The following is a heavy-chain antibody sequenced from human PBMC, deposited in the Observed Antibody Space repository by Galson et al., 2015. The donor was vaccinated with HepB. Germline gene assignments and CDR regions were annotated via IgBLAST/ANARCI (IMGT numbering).Heavy chain of an antibody. Sequence: SLRLSCAASGFTFNNYGIHWVRQAPGKGLEWVAVISYDGTSKYYADSVEGRFTISRDNSKNTLYLQMNSLRPEDTAVYYCARLPKFRFLADAFDIWGQGTMVTVSS. CDR2: ISYDGTSK. D-gene: IGHD3-3*01. CDR1: GFTFNNYG. CDR3: ARLPKFRFLADAFDI. J-gene: IGHJ3*02. V-gene: IGHV3-30*03.